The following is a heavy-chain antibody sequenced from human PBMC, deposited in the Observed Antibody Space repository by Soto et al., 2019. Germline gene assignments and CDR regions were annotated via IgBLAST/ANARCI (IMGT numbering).Heavy chain of an antibody. Sequence: GGSLRLSCAASGFTFGNSWMHWVRQAPGEGLEWVSRMNSDGSSTNYADSVKGRFTVSRDNAKNTLYLQMNRPRAEDTAVYYCATAEVDYWGPGPLVTVSS. V-gene: IGHV3-74*01. CDR1: GFTFGNSW. J-gene: IGHJ4*02. CDR3: ATAEVDY. CDR2: MNSDGSST.